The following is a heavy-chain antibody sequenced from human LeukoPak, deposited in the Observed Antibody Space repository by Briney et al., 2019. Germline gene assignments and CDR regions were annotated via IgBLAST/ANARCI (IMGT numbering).Heavy chain of an antibody. Sequence: ASVKVSCKASGYTFTGCYMHWVRQAPGQGLEWMGWINPNSGGTNYAQKFQGRVTMTRDTSISTAYMELSRLRSDDTAVYYCASIAAAGPTTLNYYYYYGMDVWGQGTTVTVSS. CDR2: INPNSGGT. CDR3: ASIAAAGPTTLNYYYYYGMDV. J-gene: IGHJ6*02. CDR1: GYTFTGCY. V-gene: IGHV1-2*02. D-gene: IGHD6-13*01.